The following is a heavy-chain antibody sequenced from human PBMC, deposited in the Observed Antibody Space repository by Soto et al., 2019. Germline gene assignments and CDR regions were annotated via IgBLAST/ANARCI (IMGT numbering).Heavy chain of an antibody. CDR3: AGDLGSSWYYGY. D-gene: IGHD6-13*01. J-gene: IGHJ4*02. CDR2: IYYRASP. CDR1: GGSISTYY. V-gene: IGHV4-59*12. Sequence: QVQLQESGPGLVKPSETLSLTCTVSGGSISTYYWSWIRQPPGKGLEWIGYIYYRASPNYNPSLKSRXXIXVVXSKNQFSLKLSSVTATDTAVYYWAGDLGSSWYYGYWGQGTVVTVSS.